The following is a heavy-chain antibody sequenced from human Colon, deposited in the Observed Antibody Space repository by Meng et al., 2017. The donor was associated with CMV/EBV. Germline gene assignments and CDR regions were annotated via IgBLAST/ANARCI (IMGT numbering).Heavy chain of an antibody. CDR2: ISSTLSYI. CDR3: AKVREGIYGVATGYYYALDV. CDR1: GFSFSRYS. Sequence: GESLKISCEASGFSFSRYSMTWVRQAPGKGLEWVSSISSTLSYIYYGDSVKGRFATSRDNAKKSLYLQMNSLRVEDTATYYCAKVREGIYGVATGYYYALDVWGQGTTVTASS. J-gene: IGHJ6*02. V-gene: IGHV3-21*01. D-gene: IGHD3-3*01.